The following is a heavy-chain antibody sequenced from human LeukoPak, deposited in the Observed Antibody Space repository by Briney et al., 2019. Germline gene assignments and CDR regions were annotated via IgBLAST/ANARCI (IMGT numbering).Heavy chain of an antibody. D-gene: IGHD3-3*01. J-gene: IGHJ3*02. CDR2: ISAYNGNT. CDR3: ARDERDDFWSGGHGAFDI. CDR1: GYTFTSYG. V-gene: IGHV1-18*01. Sequence: ASVRVSCKASGYTFTSYGIGWVRQARGQGLEWMGWISAYNGNTNYAQKLQGRVTMTTDTSTSTAYMELRSLRSDDTAVYYCARDERDDFWSGGHGAFDIWGQGTMVTVSS.